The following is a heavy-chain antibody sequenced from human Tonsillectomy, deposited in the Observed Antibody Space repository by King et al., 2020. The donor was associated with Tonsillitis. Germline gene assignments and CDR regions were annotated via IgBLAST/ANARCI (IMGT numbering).Heavy chain of an antibody. CDR2: FYYSGRT. CDR1: GGSISSHY. J-gene: IGHJ4*02. Sequence: LQLQESGPGLVKPSETLSLTCIVSGGSISSHYWSWIRQPPGKGLEWIGYFYYSGRTSYNTSLKSRVTISVDTSKNQFSLQLSSVTAADTAVYYCARARRFLNFYSWGQGTLVTVSS. D-gene: IGHD3-10*01. CDR3: ARARRFLNFYS. V-gene: IGHV4-59*11.